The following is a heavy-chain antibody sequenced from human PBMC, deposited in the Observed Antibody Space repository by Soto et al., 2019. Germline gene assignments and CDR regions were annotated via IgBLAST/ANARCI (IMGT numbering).Heavy chain of an antibody. Sequence: PSETLSLTCTVSGGSISSYYWSWIRQPPGKGLEWIGYIYYSGSTNYNPSLKSRVTISVDTSKNQFSLKLSSVTAADTAVYYCARDGGSSSWYSPDYYYYYGMDVWGHGTTVTVSS. D-gene: IGHD6-13*01. CDR2: IYYSGST. V-gene: IGHV4-59*01. CDR1: GGSISSYY. CDR3: ARDGGSSSWYSPDYYYYYGMDV. J-gene: IGHJ6*02.